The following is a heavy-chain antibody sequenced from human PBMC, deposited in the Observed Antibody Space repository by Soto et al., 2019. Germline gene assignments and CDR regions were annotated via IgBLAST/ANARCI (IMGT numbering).Heavy chain of an antibody. D-gene: IGHD2-21*02. CDR3: ARSGGNYWFDP. Sequence: EVPLVESGGGLVQPGGSLRLSCAASGFTVSRNYMTWVRQAPGKGLEWVSVIYSGGSTYYADSVKGRFTISRDNSKHTLYLQMNSLRAEDTAVYYCARSGGNYWFDPWGQGTLVTVSS. J-gene: IGHJ5*02. CDR2: IYSGGST. V-gene: IGHV3-66*01. CDR1: GFTVSRNY.